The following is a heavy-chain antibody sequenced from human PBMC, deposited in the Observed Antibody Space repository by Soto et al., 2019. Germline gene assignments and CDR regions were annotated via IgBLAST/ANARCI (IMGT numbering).Heavy chain of an antibody. J-gene: IGHJ6*02. CDR2: INHSGST. CDR3: ARTNAYYDFWSGYYYGMDV. D-gene: IGHD3-3*01. Sequence: PSETLSLTCAVYGGSFSGYYWSWIRQPPGKGLEWIGEINHSGSTNYNPSLKSRVTISVDTSKNQFSLKLSSVTAADTAVYYCARTNAYYDFWSGYYYGMDVWGQGTTVTVSS. V-gene: IGHV4-34*01. CDR1: GGSFSGYY.